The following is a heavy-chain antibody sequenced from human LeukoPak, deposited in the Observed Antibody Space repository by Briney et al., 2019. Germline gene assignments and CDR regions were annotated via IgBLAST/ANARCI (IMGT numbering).Heavy chain of an antibody. CDR3: AKDARITMIGVVRGARPYYFDY. J-gene: IGHJ4*02. D-gene: IGHD3-22*01. CDR2: ISAYNGNT. CDR1: GYTFTSYG. V-gene: IGHV1-18*01. Sequence: ASVKVSCKASGYTFTSYGISWVRQAPGQGLEWMGWISAYNGNTNYAQKFQGRVTMTRDTSISTAYMELSRLRSDDTAVYYCAKDARITMIGVVRGARPYYFDYWGQGTLVTVSS.